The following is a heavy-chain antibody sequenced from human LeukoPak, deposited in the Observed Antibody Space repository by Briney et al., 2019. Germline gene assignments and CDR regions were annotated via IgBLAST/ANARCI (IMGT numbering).Heavy chain of an antibody. V-gene: IGHV4-34*01. CDR1: GGSFSGYY. D-gene: IGHD4-23*01. CDR2: INHSGST. J-gene: IGHJ4*02. Sequence: SETLSLTCAVYGGSFSGYYWSWIRQPPGKGLEWIGEINHSGSTIYNPSLKSRVTISVDTSKNQFSLKLSSVTAADTAVYYCARLQYGGKTRHFDYWGQGTLVTVSS. CDR3: ARLQYGGKTRHFDY.